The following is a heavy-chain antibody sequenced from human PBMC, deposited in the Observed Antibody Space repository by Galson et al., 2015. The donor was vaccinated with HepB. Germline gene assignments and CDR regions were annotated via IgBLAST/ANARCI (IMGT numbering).Heavy chain of an antibody. CDR2: INSDGSTT. Sequence: SLRLSCAASGFTFSSYWMHWVRQAPGKGLVWVSRINSDGSTTSYAGSVKGRFTISRDNAKNTLYLQMNSLRAEDTAVYYCAREEVGATTTFRRYFDYWGQGTLVTVSS. J-gene: IGHJ4*02. D-gene: IGHD1-26*01. CDR3: AREEVGATTTFRRYFDY. V-gene: IGHV3-74*01. CDR1: GFTFSSYW.